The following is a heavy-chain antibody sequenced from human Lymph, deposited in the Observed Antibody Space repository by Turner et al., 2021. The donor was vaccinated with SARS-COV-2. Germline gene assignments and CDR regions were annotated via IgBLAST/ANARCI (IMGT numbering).Heavy chain of an antibody. CDR3: ARMGSSSWYFDY. CDR1: GFTFSYYW. J-gene: IGHJ4*02. CDR2: IKQDGSEK. Sequence: EVQLVESGGGLVQPGGSLRLSCAASGFTFSYYWMSRVRQAPGKGLEWVDNIKQDGSEKYYVDSVKGRFTISRDNAKNSLFLQMNSLRAEDTAVYYCARMGSSSWYFDYWGQGTLVTVSS. D-gene: IGHD1-26*01. V-gene: IGHV3-7*01.